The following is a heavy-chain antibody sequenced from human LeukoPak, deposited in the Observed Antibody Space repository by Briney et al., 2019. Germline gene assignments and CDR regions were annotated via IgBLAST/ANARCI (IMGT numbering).Heavy chain of an antibody. CDR1: GFTFSSYS. J-gene: IGHJ4*02. Sequence: KAGRSLRLSCAGSGFTFSSYSMNWVRQAPGKGLEWVSFISSGSNDIYYADSVKGRFTISRDNAKDSLYLEMNSLRAEDTAVYYCARSIGAAYFDNWGQGTLVTVSS. V-gene: IGHV3-21*01. D-gene: IGHD6-13*01. CDR2: ISSGSNDI. CDR3: ARSIGAAYFDN.